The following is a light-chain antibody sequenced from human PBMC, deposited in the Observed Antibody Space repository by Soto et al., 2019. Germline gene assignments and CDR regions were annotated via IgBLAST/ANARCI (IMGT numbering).Light chain of an antibody. V-gene: IGLV2-14*03. CDR2: DVT. CDR1: SSDVGGYNH. Sequence: QSALTQPASVSASPGQSITISCTGTSSDVGGYNHVSWYQQHPGKVPEVLIFDVTKRPSGVSNRFSGSKSGNTASLTISGLQAEDEADYYCGSYTSSNTVVFGGGTKLIVL. CDR3: GSYTSSNTVV. J-gene: IGLJ2*01.